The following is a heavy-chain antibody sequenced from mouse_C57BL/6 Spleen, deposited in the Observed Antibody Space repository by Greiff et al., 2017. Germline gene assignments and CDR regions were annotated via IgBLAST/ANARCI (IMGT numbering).Heavy chain of an antibody. V-gene: IGHV6-3*01. CDR3: TRRGSRNAMDY. D-gene: IGHD1-1*01. Sequence: EVQLQESGGGLVQPGGSMKLSCVASGFTFSNYWMNWVRQSPEKGLEWVAQIRLKSDNYATHYAESVKGRFTISRDDSKSSVYLQMNNLRAEDTGIYYCTRRGSRNAMDYWGQGTSVTVSS. CDR2: IRLKSDNYAT. CDR1: GFTFSNYW. J-gene: IGHJ4*01.